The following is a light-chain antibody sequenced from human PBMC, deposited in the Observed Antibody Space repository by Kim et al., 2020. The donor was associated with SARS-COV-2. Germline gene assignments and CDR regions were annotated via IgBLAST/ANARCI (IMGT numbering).Light chain of an antibody. Sequence: PGQSVTISCTGTSSDVGGYNYVSWYQQHPGKAPKLMIYDVSKRPSGVTDRFSGSKSGNTASLTISGLQAEDEADYYCCSYAGSYVVFGGGTKLTVL. CDR2: DVS. V-gene: IGLV2-11*01. CDR3: CSYAGSYVV. J-gene: IGLJ2*01. CDR1: SSDVGGYNY.